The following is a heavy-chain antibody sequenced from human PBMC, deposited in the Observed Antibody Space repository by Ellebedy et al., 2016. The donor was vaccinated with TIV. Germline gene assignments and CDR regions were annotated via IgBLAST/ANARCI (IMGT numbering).Heavy chain of an antibody. CDR2: ISSNGGST. Sequence: GGSLRLSCAASGFTFSSYAMHWVRQAPGKGLEYVSAISSNGGSTYYANSVKGRFTISRDNSKNTLYLQMNSLRAEDTAVYYCAAYYYDSSGLPYGMDVWGQGTTVTVSS. V-gene: IGHV3-64*01. D-gene: IGHD3-22*01. J-gene: IGHJ6*02. CDR1: GFTFSSYA. CDR3: AAYYYDSSGLPYGMDV.